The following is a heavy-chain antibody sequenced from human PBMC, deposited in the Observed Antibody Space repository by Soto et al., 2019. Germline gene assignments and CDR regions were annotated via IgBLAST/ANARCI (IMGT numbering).Heavy chain of an antibody. D-gene: IGHD6-13*01. CDR2: IIPIFGTA. V-gene: IGHV1-69*01. Sequence: QVQLVQSGSEVKKPGSSVKVSCKASEGTFSSYAISWVRQAPGQGLEWMGGIIPIFGTANYAQKFQGRVTITADESTSTAYMELSSLRSEDTAVYYCARDYGQQLVYYYGMDVWGQWTTVTVSS. J-gene: IGHJ6*02. CDR3: ARDYGQQLVYYYGMDV. CDR1: EGTFSSYA.